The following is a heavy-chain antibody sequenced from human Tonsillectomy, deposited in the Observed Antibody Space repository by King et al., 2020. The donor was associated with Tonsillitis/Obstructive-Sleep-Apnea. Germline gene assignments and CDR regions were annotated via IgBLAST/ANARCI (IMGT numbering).Heavy chain of an antibody. CDR1: GGSVSSGSYY. J-gene: IGHJ5*02. D-gene: IGHD4-11*01. CDR3: ARTERYSNYVIGWFDP. Sequence: VQLQESGPVLFKPSETLSLTCTVSGGSVSSGSYYWSVIRQPPGKGREWIGYISYSVRTNYNPSLNSRVTRSVDTSKNQFSLKLSSVTAADTAVYYCARTERYSNYVIGWFDPWGQGTLVTVSS. V-gene: IGHV4-61*01. CDR2: ISYSVRT.